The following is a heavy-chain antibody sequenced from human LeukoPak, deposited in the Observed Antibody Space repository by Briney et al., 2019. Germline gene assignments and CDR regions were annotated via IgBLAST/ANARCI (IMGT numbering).Heavy chain of an antibody. CDR1: GFTFSSYA. D-gene: IGHD3-10*01. J-gene: IGHJ4*02. CDR2: ISGSGGST. V-gene: IGHV3-23*01. Sequence: GGSLRLSCAASGFTFSSYAMSWVRQAPGKGLEWVSAISGSGGSTYYADSVKGRFTIFRDNSKNTLYLQMNSLRAEDTAVYYCAKDLVSGMVRGVTFDYWGQGTLVTVSS. CDR3: AKDLVSGMVRGVTFDY.